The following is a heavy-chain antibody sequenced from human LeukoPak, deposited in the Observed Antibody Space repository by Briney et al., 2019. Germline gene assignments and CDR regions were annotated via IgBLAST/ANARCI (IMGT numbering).Heavy chain of an antibody. CDR3: ARLGSSFNWFDP. D-gene: IGHD6-6*01. CDR1: GGSISSYY. J-gene: IGHJ5*02. V-gene: IGHV4-59*08. Sequence: SETLSHTCSVSGGSISSYYWTWIRQPPGEGLEYIGYIFYSGSTNYNPSLKGRVTISVEKSRNQFSLKLNSVTAADTAVYYCARLGSSFNWFDPWGQGTLVTVSS. CDR2: IFYSGST.